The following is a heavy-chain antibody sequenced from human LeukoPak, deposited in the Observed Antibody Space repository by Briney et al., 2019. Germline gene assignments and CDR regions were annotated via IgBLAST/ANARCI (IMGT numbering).Heavy chain of an antibody. V-gene: IGHV3-11*01. J-gene: IGHJ3*02. CDR3: AKGRGSSYQMDAFDI. CDR1: GFTFSDYY. Sequence: PGGSLRLSCAASGFTFSDYYMSWIRQAPGKGLEWVSYISSSGSTIYYADSVKGRFTISRDNSKNTLYLQMNSLRAEDTAVYYCAKGRGSSYQMDAFDIWGQGTMVTVSS. CDR2: ISSSGSTI. D-gene: IGHD6-6*01.